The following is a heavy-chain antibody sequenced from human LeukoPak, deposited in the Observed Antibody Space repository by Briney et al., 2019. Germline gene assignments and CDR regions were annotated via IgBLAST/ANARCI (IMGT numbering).Heavy chain of an antibody. J-gene: IGHJ4*02. Sequence: LSETLSLTCTVSGGSISSYYWSWIRQPPGKGLEWIGYIYYSGSTNYNPSLKSRVTISVDTSKNQFSLKLSSVTAADTAVYYCARGRAYDFWSGYYFDYWGQGTLVTVSS. D-gene: IGHD3-3*01. CDR3: ARGRAYDFWSGYYFDY. V-gene: IGHV4-59*01. CDR1: GGSISSYY. CDR2: IYYSGST.